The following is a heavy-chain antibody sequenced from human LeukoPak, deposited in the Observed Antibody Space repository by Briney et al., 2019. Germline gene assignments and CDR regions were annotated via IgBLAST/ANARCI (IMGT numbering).Heavy chain of an antibody. CDR2: TYYRSKWYD. V-gene: IGHV6-1*01. D-gene: IGHD2-15*01. J-gene: IGHJ4*02. CDR1: GDSVSSNSSA. CDR3: ARLGFCTGGRCLADF. Sequence: SQTLSLTCAISGDSVSSNSSAWNWIRQSPSRGLEWLGRTYYRSKWYDDYALSVKSRVTINPDTSKNQFSLHLNSVTPEDTAVYYCARLGFCTGGRCLADFWGQGTLVTVSS.